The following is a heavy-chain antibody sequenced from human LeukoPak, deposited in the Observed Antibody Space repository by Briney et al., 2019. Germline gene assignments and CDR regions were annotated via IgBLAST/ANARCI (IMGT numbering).Heavy chain of an antibody. J-gene: IGHJ4*02. V-gene: IGHV3-23*01. Sequence: GGSLRLSCAASGFTFSSYAMSWVRQAPGKGLEWVSAISGRGGSTYYADSVKGRFTISRDNAKNSLYLQMNSLRAEDTAVYYCARVRVYGDYYFDYWGQGTLVTVSS. CDR3: ARVRVYGDYYFDY. CDR2: ISGRGGST. CDR1: GFTFSSYA. D-gene: IGHD4-17*01.